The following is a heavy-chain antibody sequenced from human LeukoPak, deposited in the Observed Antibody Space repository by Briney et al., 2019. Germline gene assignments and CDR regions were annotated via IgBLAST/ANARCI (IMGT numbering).Heavy chain of an antibody. D-gene: IGHD4-11*01. V-gene: IGHV4-59*01. CDR1: GGSISSYY. CDR3: ARVSSPVTTSFGY. Sequence: SETLSLTCTVSGGSISSYYWNWIRQPPGKGLEWIGYIYYSGSTNYNPSLKSRVTISVDTSKNQFSLKLSSVTAADTAVYYCARVSSPVTTSFGYWGQGTLVTVSS. CDR2: IYYSGST. J-gene: IGHJ4*02.